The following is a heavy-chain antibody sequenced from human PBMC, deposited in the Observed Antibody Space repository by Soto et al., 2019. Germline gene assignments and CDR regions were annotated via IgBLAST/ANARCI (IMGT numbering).Heavy chain of an antibody. CDR1: GFSFSKYS. CDR2: ISSSSMYI. Sequence: EVQLVESGEGLVKPGGSLRLSCAASGFSFSKYSMNWVRQAPGKGLEWVSCISSSSMYIYYTDSVKGRFTISRDNARNSLYLQMNTLRAEDTAVYYCARGDSGSPDAFDIWGLGTMVIVSS. J-gene: IGHJ3*02. D-gene: IGHD1-26*01. V-gene: IGHV3-21*02. CDR3: ARGDSGSPDAFDI.